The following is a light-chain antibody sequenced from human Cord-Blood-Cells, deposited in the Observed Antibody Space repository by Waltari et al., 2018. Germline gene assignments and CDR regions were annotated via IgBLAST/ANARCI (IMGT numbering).Light chain of an antibody. Sequence: IVLTQSPRTLSLSPGERATLSCRASQSVSSSYLAWYQQKPGQAPRLLIYGASSRATGIPDRFSGSGSGTDFTLTISRLEPEDFAVYYCQQYGSSRFTFGPGTKVDIK. J-gene: IGKJ3*01. V-gene: IGKV3-20*01. CDR1: QSVSSSY. CDR3: QQYGSSRFT. CDR2: GAS.